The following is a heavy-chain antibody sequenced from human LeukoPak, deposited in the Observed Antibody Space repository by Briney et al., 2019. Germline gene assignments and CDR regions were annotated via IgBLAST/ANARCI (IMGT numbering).Heavy chain of an antibody. V-gene: IGHV1-46*01. Sequence: ASVKVSCKASGYTFTSYYMHWVRQAPGQGLEWMGIINPSGGSTSYAQKFQGRVTMTRDTSISTAYMELSRLRSDDTAVYYCARGGITMIVVDVWGKGTTVTVSS. CDR3: ARGGITMIVVDV. CDR1: GYTFTSYY. CDR2: INPSGGST. D-gene: IGHD3-22*01. J-gene: IGHJ6*04.